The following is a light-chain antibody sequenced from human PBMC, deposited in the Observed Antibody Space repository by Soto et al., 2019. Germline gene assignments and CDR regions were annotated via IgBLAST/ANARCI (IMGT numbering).Light chain of an antibody. J-gene: IGKJ1*01. CDR3: QHYNNWPWT. Sequence: DIQMTQSPSTLSASVGDRVTITCRASQSISSWLAWYQQKPGKAPKLLIYKASSLESGVPSRFSGSGSGTQFTLTISSLQSEDSALYYCQHYNNWPWTFGQGTKVDIK. CDR1: QSISSW. V-gene: IGKV1-5*03. CDR2: KAS.